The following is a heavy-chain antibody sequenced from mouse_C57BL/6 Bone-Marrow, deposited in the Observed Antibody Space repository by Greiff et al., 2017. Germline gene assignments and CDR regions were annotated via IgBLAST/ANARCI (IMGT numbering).Heavy chain of an antibody. CDR2: INPNNGGT. CDR1: GYTFTDYY. CDR3: ARNDGLYYFDY. D-gene: IGHD2-3*01. V-gene: IGHV1-26*01. Sequence: EVQLQQSGPELVKPGASVKISCKASGYTFTDYYMNWVKQSHGNSLEWIGDINPNNGGTSYNQKFKGKATLTVDKSSSTAYMELRSLTSEDSAVYYCARNDGLYYFDYWGQGTTLTVSS. J-gene: IGHJ2*01.